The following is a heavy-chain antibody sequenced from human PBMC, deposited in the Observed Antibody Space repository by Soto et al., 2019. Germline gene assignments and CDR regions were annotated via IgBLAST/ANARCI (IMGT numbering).Heavy chain of an antibody. CDR1: GGSISSGSYY. D-gene: IGHD3-10*01. V-gene: IGHV4-61*01. Sequence: SETLSLTCTVSGGSISSGSYYWSWIRQPPGKGLEWIGYIYYSGSTNYNPSLKSRVTISVDTSKNQFSLKLSSVTAADTAVYYCARGSWLVGGSESYYYYGMDVWGQGTTVTVSS. CDR2: IYYSGST. J-gene: IGHJ6*02. CDR3: ARGSWLVGGSESYYYYGMDV.